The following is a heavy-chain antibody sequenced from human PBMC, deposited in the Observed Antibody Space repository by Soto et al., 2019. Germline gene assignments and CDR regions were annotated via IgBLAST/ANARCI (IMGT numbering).Heavy chain of an antibody. CDR1: GCTFSSCA. CDR3: ARPHSSGWHFDY. Sequence: ASVKVSCKASGCTFSSCAISWVRQAPGQGLEWMGGIIPIFGTANYAQKFQGRVTITADESTSTAYMELSSLRSEDTAVYYCARPHSSGWHFDYWGQGTLVTVSS. CDR2: IIPIFGTA. V-gene: IGHV1-69*13. D-gene: IGHD6-19*01. J-gene: IGHJ4*02.